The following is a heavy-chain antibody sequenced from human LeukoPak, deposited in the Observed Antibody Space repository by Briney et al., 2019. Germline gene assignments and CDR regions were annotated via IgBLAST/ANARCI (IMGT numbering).Heavy chain of an antibody. D-gene: IGHD3-10*01. Sequence: GGSLRLSCAASGFTFSSNAMTWVRQAPGKGLEWVSVITANGGRTYYADSVKGRFTISRDNSKNTLSLQRNSLRADDTAVYYCAKDGAAPGSGGDYFDYWGQGTLVTVSS. CDR1: GFTFSSNA. J-gene: IGHJ4*02. CDR3: AKDGAAPGSGGDYFDY. V-gene: IGHV3-23*01. CDR2: ITANGGRT.